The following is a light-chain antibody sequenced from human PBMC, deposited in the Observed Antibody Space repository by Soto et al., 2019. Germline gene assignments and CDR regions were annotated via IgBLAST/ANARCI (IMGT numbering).Light chain of an antibody. J-gene: IGLJ2*01. CDR3: SSYTSSVTLV. V-gene: IGLV2-14*01. CDR2: DVS. CDR1: SSDVGGYNS. Sequence: QAVVTQPASVSGSPGQSITISCTGTSSDVGGYNSVSWYQQHPGKAPKLMIYDVSNRPSGITNRFSGSKSGNTASLTISGLQAEDEADYYCSSYTSSVTLVFGGGTKVTVL.